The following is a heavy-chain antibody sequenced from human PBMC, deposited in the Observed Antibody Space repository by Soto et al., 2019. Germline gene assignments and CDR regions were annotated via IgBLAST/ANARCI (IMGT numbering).Heavy chain of an antibody. CDR1: GGTFSSYA. CDR3: ARSTRVETAMAL. D-gene: IGHD5-18*01. V-gene: IGHV1-69*06. CDR2: IIPIFGTA. Sequence: GASVKVSCKASGGTFSSYAISWVRQAPGQGLEWMGGIIPIFGTANYAQKFQGRVTITADKSTSTAYMELSSLRSEDTAVYYCARSTRVETAMALWGQGTLVTVSS. J-gene: IGHJ4*02.